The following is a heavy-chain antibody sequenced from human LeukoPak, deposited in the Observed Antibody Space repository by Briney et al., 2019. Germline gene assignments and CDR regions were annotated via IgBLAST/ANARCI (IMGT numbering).Heavy chain of an antibody. CDR3: VHSPIYRVSGSSFDY. CDR2: IYWDDDK. V-gene: IGHV2-5*02. CDR1: GFSLTSSGVG. J-gene: IGHJ4*02. Sequence: SGPALVKPTQTLTLTCTFSGFSLTSSGVGVARIRQPPGKALECLARIYWDDDKRYSPSLKRRLTITRDTSKDQVVLTMTNMDPVDTGTYYCVHSPIYRVSGSSFDYWCQGKPVTVSS. D-gene: IGHD5/OR15-5a*01.